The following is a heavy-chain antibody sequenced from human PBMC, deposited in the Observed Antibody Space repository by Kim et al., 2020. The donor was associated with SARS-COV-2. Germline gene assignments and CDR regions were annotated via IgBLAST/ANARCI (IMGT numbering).Heavy chain of an antibody. D-gene: IGHD6-19*01. Sequence: SETLSLTCAVYGGSFSGYYWSWIRQPPGKGLVWIGEINHSGSTNYNPSLKSRVTISVDTSKNQFSLKLSSVTAADTAVYYCARAFRQWLARQFFYYFDFWGQETLVTVSS. CDR2: INHSGST. CDR1: GGSFSGYY. V-gene: IGHV4-34*01. J-gene: IGHJ4*02. CDR3: ARAFRQWLARQFFYYFDF.